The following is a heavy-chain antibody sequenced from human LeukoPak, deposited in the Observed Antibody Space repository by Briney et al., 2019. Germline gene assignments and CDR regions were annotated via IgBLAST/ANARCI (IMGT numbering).Heavy chain of an antibody. J-gene: IGHJ4*02. D-gene: IGHD3-10*01. V-gene: IGHV5-51*01. CDR1: GSRFTSYW. Sequence: GESLQISCKGSGSRFTSYWIGWVRQMPGKGLEWMGIIYPGDSDTRYSPSFQGQVTISADKSISTAYLQWSSLKASDTAMYYCAAMVRGVLFDYWGQGTLVTVSS. CDR2: IYPGDSDT. CDR3: AAMVRGVLFDY.